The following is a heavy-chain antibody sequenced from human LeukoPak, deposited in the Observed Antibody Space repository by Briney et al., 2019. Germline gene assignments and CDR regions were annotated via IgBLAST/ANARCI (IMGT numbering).Heavy chain of an antibody. Sequence: GGSLRLSCAASEFSVGSNYMTWVRQAPGKGLEWVSLIYSGGSTYYADSVKGRFTISRDNSKNTLYLQMNSLRAEDTAVYYCAKDKYPDYYDSSPTGYYMDVWGKGTTVTISS. CDR3: AKDKYPDYYDSSPTGYYMDV. J-gene: IGHJ6*03. CDR1: EFSVGSNY. CDR2: IYSGGST. V-gene: IGHV3-66*01. D-gene: IGHD3-22*01.